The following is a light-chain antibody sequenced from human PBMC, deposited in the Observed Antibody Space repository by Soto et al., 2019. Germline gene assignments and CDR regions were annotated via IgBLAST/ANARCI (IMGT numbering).Light chain of an antibody. CDR3: QQYDNWTPYT. Sequence: EIVMTQSPGTLSVSPGERATLSCRASQSISSNLAWYQQKPGQAPRLLFYGASTRATDIPARFSGSGSGTEFTLTISSLQSEDFAVYYCQQYDNWTPYTFGQGTKLEIK. J-gene: IGKJ2*01. CDR1: QSISSN. CDR2: GAS. V-gene: IGKV3-15*01.